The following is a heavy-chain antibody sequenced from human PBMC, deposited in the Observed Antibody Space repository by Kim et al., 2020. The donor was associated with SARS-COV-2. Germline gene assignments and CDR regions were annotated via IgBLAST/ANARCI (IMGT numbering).Heavy chain of an antibody. D-gene: IGHD3-10*01. CDR2: IYHSGST. J-gene: IGHJ4*02. V-gene: IGHV4-4*02. CDR3: ARSGGYYGSGSYYPEIYFDY. CDR1: GGSISSSNW. Sequence: SETLSLTCAVSGGSISSSNWWSWVRQPPGKGLEWIGEIYHSGSTNYNPSLKSRVTISVDKSKNQFSLKLSSVTAADTAVYSCARSGGYYGSGSYYPEIYFDYWGQGTLVTVSS.